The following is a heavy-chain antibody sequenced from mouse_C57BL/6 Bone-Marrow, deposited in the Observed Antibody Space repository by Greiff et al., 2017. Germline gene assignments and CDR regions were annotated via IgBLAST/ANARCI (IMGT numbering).Heavy chain of an antibody. V-gene: IGHV1-81*01. CDR3: ARTGGSYDYDGFFRYAMDY. CDR1: GYTFTSYG. Sequence: QVQLKESGAELARPGASVKLSCKASGYTFTSYGISWVKPRTGQGLEWIGEIYPRSGNTYYNEKFKGKATLTADKSSSTAYMGLRSLASEDSAVYCCARTGGSYDYDGFFRYAMDYWGQGTSVTVSS. CDR2: IYPRSGNT. D-gene: IGHD2-4*01. J-gene: IGHJ4*01.